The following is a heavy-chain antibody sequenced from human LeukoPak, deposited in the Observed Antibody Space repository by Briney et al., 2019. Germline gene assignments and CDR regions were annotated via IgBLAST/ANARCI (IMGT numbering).Heavy chain of an antibody. CDR3: ATSDRVDTAMAPSVNYYMDV. CDR1: GGTFSSYA. J-gene: IGHJ6*03. CDR2: IIPIFGTA. D-gene: IGHD5-18*01. V-gene: IGHV1-69*05. Sequence: SVKVSCKASGGTFSSYAISWVRQAPGQGLEWRGGIIPIFGTANYAQKFQGRVTITTDESTSTAYMELSSLRSEDTAVYYCATSDRVDTAMAPSVNYYMDVWGKGTTVTVSS.